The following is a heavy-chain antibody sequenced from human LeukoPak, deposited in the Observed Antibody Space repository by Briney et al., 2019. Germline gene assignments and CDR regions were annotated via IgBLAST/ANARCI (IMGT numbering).Heavy chain of an antibody. CDR1: GGSISSSSYS. CDR2: VSHSGSI. J-gene: IGHJ4*02. CDR3: ARKADNGDYHFDY. Sequence: SETLSLTCTVSGGSISSSSYSWGWIRQPPGKGLEWIGSVSHSGSINYDPSLKNRVTISVDTSKNQFSLKVTSMTAADTAVYFCARKADNGDYHFDYWGQGALVTVSS. D-gene: IGHD4-17*01. V-gene: IGHV4-39*01.